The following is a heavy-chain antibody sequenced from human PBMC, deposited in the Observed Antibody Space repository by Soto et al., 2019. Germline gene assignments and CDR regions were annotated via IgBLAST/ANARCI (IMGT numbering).Heavy chain of an antibody. V-gene: IGHV3-30-3*01. J-gene: IGHJ4*02. CDR3: MAWGNSPAYDP. CDR2: ISINGNQK. CDR1: GFIFNMYT. Sequence: HPEGSLRLSCAASGFIFNMYTMHWVRQAPGKGLEWVAAISINGNQKFYAHSVEGRFTISRDNSKNTLFLQMSSLRVDDTALYYCMAWGNSPAYDPRGQGTLVTVSS. D-gene: IGHD3-16*01.